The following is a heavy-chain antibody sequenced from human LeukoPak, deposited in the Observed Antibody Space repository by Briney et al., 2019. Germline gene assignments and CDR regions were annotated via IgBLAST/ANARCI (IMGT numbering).Heavy chain of an antibody. J-gene: IGHJ4*02. Sequence: SETLSLTCTVSGGSISSYYWSWIRQPPGKGLEWIGEINHSGSTNYNPALKSRVTISGDTYNNLFSLKLISVTAADTAVYYCARVTSIAAVDYWGQGTLVTVSS. CDR3: ARVTSIAAVDY. V-gene: IGHV4-34*01. D-gene: IGHD6-25*01. CDR2: INHSGST. CDR1: GGSISSYY.